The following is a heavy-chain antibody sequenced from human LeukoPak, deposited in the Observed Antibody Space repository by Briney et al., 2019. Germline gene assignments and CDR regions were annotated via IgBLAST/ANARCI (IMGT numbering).Heavy chain of an antibody. CDR1: GYTFTGYY. D-gene: IGHD5-12*01. CDR2: INPNSGDT. V-gene: IGHV1-2*02. Sequence: ASVKVSCKASGYTFTGYYMHWVRQAPGQGLEWMRWINPNSGDTNYAQKFQGRVTMTRDTSINTAYMELSRLRTDDTAVYYCAKNPYEYYFDYWGQGTLVTVSS. J-gene: IGHJ4*02. CDR3: AKNPYEYYFDY.